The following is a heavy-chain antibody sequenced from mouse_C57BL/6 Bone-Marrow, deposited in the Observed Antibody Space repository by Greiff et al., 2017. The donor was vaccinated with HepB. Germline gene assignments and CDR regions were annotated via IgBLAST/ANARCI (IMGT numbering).Heavy chain of an antibody. CDR1: GYTFTSYW. Sequence: QVQLQQPGAELVMPGASVKLSCKASGYTFTSYWMHWVKQRPGQGLEWIGEIDPSDSYTNYNQKFKGKSTLTLDKSSSTAYMQLSSLTSEDSAVYYCASSSSGYGFAYWGQGTLVTVSA. V-gene: IGHV1-69*01. J-gene: IGHJ3*01. CDR2: IDPSDSYT. D-gene: IGHD3-2*02. CDR3: ASSSSGYGFAY.